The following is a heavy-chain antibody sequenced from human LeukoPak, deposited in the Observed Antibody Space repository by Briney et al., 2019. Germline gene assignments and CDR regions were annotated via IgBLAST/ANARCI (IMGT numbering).Heavy chain of an antibody. CDR1: GYTFTSYG. CDR2: ISAYNGNT. D-gene: IGHD3-3*01. Sequence: ASVKVSCKASGYTFTSYGISWVRQAPGQGQEGKGWISAYNGNTNYAQKLQCRVTMTTDTSTSTAYMELRSLRSDAAAVYYCARALWSGYYSYYYYYYMDVWGKGTTVTVSS. CDR3: ARALWSGYYSYYYYYYMDV. V-gene: IGHV1-18*01. J-gene: IGHJ6*03.